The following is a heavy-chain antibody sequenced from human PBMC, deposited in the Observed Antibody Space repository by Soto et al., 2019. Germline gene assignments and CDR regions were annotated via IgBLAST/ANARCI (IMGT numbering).Heavy chain of an antibody. J-gene: IGHJ6*02. D-gene: IGHD3-3*01. CDR3: ARPVLRDAFWTGYSPAYYYYGMDV. Sequence: ASVKVSCKASGYTFTSYAMNWVRQAPGQGLEWMGWINTNTGNPTYAQGFTGRFVFSLDTSVSTAYLQICSLKAEDTVVYYCARPVLRDAFWTGYSPAYYYYGMDVWGQGTTVTVSS. CDR1: GYTFTSYA. CDR2: INTNTGNP. V-gene: IGHV7-4-1*01.